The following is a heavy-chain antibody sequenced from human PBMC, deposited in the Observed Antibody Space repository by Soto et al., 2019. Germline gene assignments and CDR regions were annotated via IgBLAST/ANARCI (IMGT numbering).Heavy chain of an antibody. J-gene: IGHJ4*02. CDR1: GLTLSSHW. D-gene: IGHD2-21*01. Sequence: EVQLVESGGGLVQPGESLRLSCAASGLTLSSHWMGWVRQAPGTGPEWVATMNQDGTERFYVESMKGRSTISRDTAQNSLYLEVHSLRAEDTALYYCARAINSAYDYWGRGALVTVSS. CDR3: ARAINSAYDY. V-gene: IGHV3-7*05. CDR2: MNQDGTER.